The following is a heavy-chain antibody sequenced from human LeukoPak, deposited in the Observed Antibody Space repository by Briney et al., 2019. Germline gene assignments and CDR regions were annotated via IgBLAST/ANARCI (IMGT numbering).Heavy chain of an antibody. CDR1: GFSFSRYD. J-gene: IGHJ4*02. V-gene: IGHV3-30*02. Sequence: GGSLRLSCAASGFSFSRYDIHWVRQAPSKGLEWVAFIRYDGSNENYADSVKGRFTISRDNFMSTVYLQMNSLRAEDTAVYYCAKDRQTITIFGVVNTPRANFDYWGQGTLVTVSS. CDR3: AKDRQTITIFGVVNTPRANFDY. D-gene: IGHD3-3*01. CDR2: IRYDGSNE.